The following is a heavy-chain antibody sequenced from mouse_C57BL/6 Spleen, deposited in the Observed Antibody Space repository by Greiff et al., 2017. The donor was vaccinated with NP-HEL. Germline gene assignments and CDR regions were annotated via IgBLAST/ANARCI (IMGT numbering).Heavy chain of an antibody. CDR3: ARWLPHDY. V-gene: IGHV1-59*01. CDR1: GYTFTSYW. CDR2: IDPSDSYT. D-gene: IGHD2-2*01. J-gene: IGHJ2*01. Sequence: QVQLQQPGAELVRPGTSVKLSCKSSGYTFTSYWMHWVKQRPGQGLEWLGVIDPSDSYTNSNQKFKGKATLTVDTSSSTAYMQLSSRTSEDSAVYYCARWLPHDYWGQGTTLTVSS.